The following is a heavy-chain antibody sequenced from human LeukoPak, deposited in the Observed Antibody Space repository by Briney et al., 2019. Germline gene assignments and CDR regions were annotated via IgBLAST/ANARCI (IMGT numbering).Heavy chain of an antibody. D-gene: IGHD4-17*01. Sequence: SETLSLTCTVSGGSISSSSYYWGWIRQPPGKGLEWIGNIYYSGSTYYNPSLKSRVTISVDTSKNQFSLKLSSVTAADTAVYYCAMPAGGDYGDPLDYWGQGTLVTVSS. CDR2: IYYSGST. CDR1: GGSISSSSYY. V-gene: IGHV4-39*01. CDR3: AMPAGGDYGDPLDY. J-gene: IGHJ4*02.